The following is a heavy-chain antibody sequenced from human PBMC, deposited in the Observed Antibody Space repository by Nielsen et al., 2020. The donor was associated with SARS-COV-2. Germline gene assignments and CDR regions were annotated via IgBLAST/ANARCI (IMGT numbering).Heavy chain of an antibody. Sequence: KVSCKGFGSSFRNYWIGWVRQTPGKGLEWMGIIYPGDSDTRYSPSFQGQVTISADKSISTAYLQWSSLKASDTAMYYCARGPPAISLFDYWGQGTLVTVSS. J-gene: IGHJ4*02. CDR2: IYPGDSDT. CDR3: ARGPPAISLFDY. V-gene: IGHV5-51*01. CDR1: GSSFRNYW.